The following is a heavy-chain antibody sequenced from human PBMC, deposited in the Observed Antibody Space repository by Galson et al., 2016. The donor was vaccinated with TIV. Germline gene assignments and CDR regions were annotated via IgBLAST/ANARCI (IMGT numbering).Heavy chain of an antibody. CDR3: ARPSGFCDDFGLRF. D-gene: IGHD1-1*01. Sequence: QSGAEVKKPGESLRISCKTSGYSFTINWIHWVRQTPGKGLEWMGRIDPSHSHSNYSPSFRGHVAFSTDKSTRTAYVHWDILRASDSGLVYLARPSGFCDDFGLRFWGRGTQVTVSP. J-gene: IGHJ4*03. CDR1: GYSFTINW. CDR2: IDPSHSHS. V-gene: IGHV5-10-1*01.